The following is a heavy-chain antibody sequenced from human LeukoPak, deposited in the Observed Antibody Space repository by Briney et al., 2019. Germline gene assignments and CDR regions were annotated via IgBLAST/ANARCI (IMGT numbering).Heavy chain of an antibody. D-gene: IGHD1-1*01. CDR1: GLTFSIYW. Sequence: GGSLRLSCAPSGLTFSIYWMTSVRHAPGKGLECLGNIRQDGYEKYSVYSVEGRFTISRDNAKNSLYLQMNGLRAEDTAVYYCASARVHLEGRYYNWFDPWRQGAMVTL. CDR2: IRQDGYEK. V-gene: IGHV3-7*01. J-gene: IGHJ5*02. CDR3: ASARVHLEGRYYNWFDP.